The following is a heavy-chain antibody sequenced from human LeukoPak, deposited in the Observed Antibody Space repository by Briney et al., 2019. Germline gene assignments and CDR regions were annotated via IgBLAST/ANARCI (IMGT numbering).Heavy chain of an antibody. Sequence: SETLSLTCTVSGYSISSGYYWGWIRQPPGKGLEWIGSIYHSGSTYYNPSLKSRVTISVDTSKNQSSLKLSSVTAADTAVYYCAREGNSPLDAFDIWGQGTMVTVSS. CDR1: GYSISSGYY. J-gene: IGHJ3*02. D-gene: IGHD2-21*01. V-gene: IGHV4-38-2*02. CDR3: AREGNSPLDAFDI. CDR2: IYHSGST.